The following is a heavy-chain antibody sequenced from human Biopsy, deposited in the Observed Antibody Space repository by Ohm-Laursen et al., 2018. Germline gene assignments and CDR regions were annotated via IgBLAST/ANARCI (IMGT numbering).Heavy chain of an antibody. J-gene: IGHJ3*01. Sequence: SRRLSCAASGFTLSDRYMDWVRQAPGKGLEWVGRSRNKANSYVTHYAASVRGRFIISRDGSGNSLYLQMNSLKSEDTAMYYCVRVGDYFAYDVWGQGTKVIVSS. CDR3: VRVGDYFAYDV. CDR1: GFTLSDRY. CDR2: SRNKANSYVT. V-gene: IGHV3-72*01. D-gene: IGHD4-17*01.